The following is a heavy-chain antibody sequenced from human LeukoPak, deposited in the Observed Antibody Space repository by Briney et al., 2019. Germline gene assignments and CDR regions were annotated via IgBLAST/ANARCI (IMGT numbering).Heavy chain of an antibody. D-gene: IGHD3-10*01. J-gene: IGHJ4*02. CDR2: IYYGGST. CDR3: AREYPQNYCASGTCSYYFDY. Sequence: SETLSLTCTVSGGSISSSSYSWGWIRQPPGKGLEWIGSIYYGGSTNYNPSLKSRVTISVDTSKNQFSLKLSSVTAADTAVYYCAREYPQNYCASGTCSYYFDYWGLETLVTVSS. V-gene: IGHV4-39*07. CDR1: GGSISSSSYS.